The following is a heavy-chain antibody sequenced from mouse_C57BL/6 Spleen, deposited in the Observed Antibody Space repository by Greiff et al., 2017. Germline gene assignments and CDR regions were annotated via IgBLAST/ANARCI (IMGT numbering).Heavy chain of an antibody. CDR1: GYTFTSYW. V-gene: IGHV1-64*01. CDR3: ARFPYLLRGTWFAY. J-gene: IGHJ3*01. D-gene: IGHD1-1*01. CDR2: IHPNSGST. Sequence: VQLQQSGAELVKPGASVKLSCKASGYTFTSYWMHWVKQRPGQGLEWIGMIHPNSGSTNYNEKFKSKATLTVDKSSSTAYMQLSSLTSEDSAVYYCARFPYLLRGTWFAYWGQGTLVTVSA.